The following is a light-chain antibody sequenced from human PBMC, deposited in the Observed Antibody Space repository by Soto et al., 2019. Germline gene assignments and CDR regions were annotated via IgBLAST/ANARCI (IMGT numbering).Light chain of an antibody. CDR1: QTISSY. CDR3: QQTFSTYVS. CDR2: AAS. J-gene: IGKJ4*01. Sequence: DIQMTQFPSSLSASVGYRVTITCRASQTISSYLHWYQLKPGQAPKLLIYAASSLQSGVPSRFSGSGSGTEFTLTISSLQPEDFATYFCQQTFSTYVSFGGGTKVDIK. V-gene: IGKV1-39*01.